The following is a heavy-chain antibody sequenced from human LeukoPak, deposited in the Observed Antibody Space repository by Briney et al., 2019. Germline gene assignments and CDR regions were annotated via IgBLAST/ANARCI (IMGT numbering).Heavy chain of an antibody. D-gene: IGHD1-26*01. J-gene: IGHJ4*02. CDR1: GGSISSGRNY. V-gene: IGHV4-61*02. CDR2: IYIFSGNT. CDR3: ARDATIVGATVFDY. Sequence: SETLSLTCTVSGGSISSGRNYWTWIRQPAGKGLEWIGRIYIFSGNTNYNPSLKSRVTISVDTSKNQFSLKLSSVTAADTAVYYCARDATIVGATVFDYWGQGTLVTVSS.